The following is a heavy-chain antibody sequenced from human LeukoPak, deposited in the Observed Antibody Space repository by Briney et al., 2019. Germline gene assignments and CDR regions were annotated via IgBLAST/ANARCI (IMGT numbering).Heavy chain of an antibody. D-gene: IGHD1-26*01. CDR2: IYHSGST. CDR3: ARDYRYSGSYPKREAPDY. CDR1: GGSISSGGYS. V-gene: IGHV4-30-2*01. J-gene: IGHJ4*02. Sequence: PSETLSLTCAVSGGSISSGGYSWSWIRQPPGKGLEWIGYIYHSGSTYYNPSLKSRVTISVDRSKNQFSLKLSSVTAADTAVYYCARDYRYSGSYPKREAPDYWGQGTLVTVSS.